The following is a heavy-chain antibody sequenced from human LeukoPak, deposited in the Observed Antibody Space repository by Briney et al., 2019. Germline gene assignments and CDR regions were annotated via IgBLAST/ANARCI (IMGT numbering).Heavy chain of an antibody. D-gene: IGHD3-22*01. Sequence: GGSLRLSCAASGFTFSSYSMNWVRQAPGKGLEWVSYISSSSSTIYYADSVKGRFTISRDNAKNSLYLQMNSLRAEDTAVYYCARGAGGMIVVVPDYWGQGTLVTVYS. CDR2: ISSSSSTI. CDR3: ARGAGGMIVVVPDY. J-gene: IGHJ4*02. CDR1: GFTFSSYS. V-gene: IGHV3-48*04.